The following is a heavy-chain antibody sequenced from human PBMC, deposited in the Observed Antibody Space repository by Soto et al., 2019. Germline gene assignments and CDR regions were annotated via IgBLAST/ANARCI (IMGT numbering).Heavy chain of an antibody. CDR3: ARRWGEGMVDY. CDR1: GGSISSSNW. CDR2: IYHSGNT. D-gene: IGHD3-10*01. V-gene: IGHV4-4*02. J-gene: IGHJ4*02. Sequence: QVQLQESGPGLVKPSGTLSLTCAVSGGSISSSNWWSWVRQPPGKGLEWIGEIYHSGNTNYNPSRKSRVTMAVDKSRYQFSLKLSSVTAADTAVYYCARRWGEGMVDYWGQGTLVTVSS.